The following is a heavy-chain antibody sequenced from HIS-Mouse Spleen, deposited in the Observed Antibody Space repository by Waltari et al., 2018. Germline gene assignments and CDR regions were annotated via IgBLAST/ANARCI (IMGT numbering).Heavy chain of an antibody. CDR1: GFTFSSYG. V-gene: IGHV3-30*03. D-gene: IGHD1-26*01. CDR2: ISYDGSNK. CDR3: ARESGSYGNWFDP. Sequence: QVQLVESGGGVVQPGRSLRLSCAASGFTFSSYGMHWVRQAPGKGLEWVAVISYDGSNKYYAASVKGRFTISRDNSKNTLYLQMNSLRAEDTAVYYCARESGSYGNWFDPWGQGTLVTVSS. J-gene: IGHJ5*02.